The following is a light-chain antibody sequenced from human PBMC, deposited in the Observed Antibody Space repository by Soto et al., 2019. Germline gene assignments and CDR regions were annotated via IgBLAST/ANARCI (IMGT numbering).Light chain of an antibody. J-gene: IGKJ4*01. V-gene: IGKV1-27*01. Sequence: DIQMTQSPSSLSASVGDRVTITCRASQDIGPYLAWYQQKSGRVPELLIYSASTLQSGVPSRFSGRGSGADFSLTTSGQQPEDAATYYCQKDDSGPLTFGGGTKVEIK. CDR1: QDIGPY. CDR3: QKDDSGPLT. CDR2: SAS.